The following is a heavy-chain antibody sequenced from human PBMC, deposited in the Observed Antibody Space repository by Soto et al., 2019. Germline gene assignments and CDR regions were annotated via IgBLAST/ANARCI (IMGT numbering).Heavy chain of an antibody. CDR2: ISAYNGNT. D-gene: IGHD3-3*01. V-gene: IGHV1-18*04. CDR1: GYTFTSYG. Sequence: GASVKVSCKASGYTFTSYGISWVRQAPGQGLEWMGWISAYNGNTNYAQTLQGRVTMTTDTSTSTAYMELRSLRSDDTAVYYCARARTYYDFWSGPVSVSGMDVWGQGTTVTVSS. J-gene: IGHJ6*02. CDR3: ARARTYYDFWSGPVSVSGMDV.